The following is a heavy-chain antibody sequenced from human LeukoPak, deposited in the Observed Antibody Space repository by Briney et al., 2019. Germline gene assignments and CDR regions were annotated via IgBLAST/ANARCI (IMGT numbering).Heavy chain of an antibody. CDR2: FDPEDGET. CDR1: GYTLTELS. V-gene: IGHV1-24*01. J-gene: IGHJ4*02. Sequence: ASVKVSCKVSGYTLTELSMHWVRQAPGKGLEWMGGFDPEDGETIYAQKFQGRITMTRDTSTTTVYMELSSLRSEDTALYYCARDGRYESSGNLRFDYWGQGTLVTVSS. D-gene: IGHD3-22*01. CDR3: ARDGRYESSGNLRFDY.